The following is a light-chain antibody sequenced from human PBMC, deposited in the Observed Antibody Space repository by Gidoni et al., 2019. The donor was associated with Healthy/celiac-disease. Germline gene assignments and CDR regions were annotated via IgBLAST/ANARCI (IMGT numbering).Light chain of an antibody. CDR1: QGVSSY. J-gene: IGKJ4*01. CDR3: QQRSNPLT. Sequence: EIVLTQSPATLSLSPGERATLSCRASQGVSSYLAWYQQKPGQAPRLLIYDASNRATGIPARFSGSGPGTDFTLTISSLEPEDFAGYYCQQRSNPLTFGGGTKVEIK. CDR2: DAS. V-gene: IGKV3D-11*01.